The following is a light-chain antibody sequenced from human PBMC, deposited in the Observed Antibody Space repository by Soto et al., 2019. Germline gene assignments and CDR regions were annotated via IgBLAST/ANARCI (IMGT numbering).Light chain of an antibody. V-gene: IGLV2-14*01. J-gene: IGLJ2*01. CDR2: NVS. CDR3: SSYTTSSVV. Sequence: QSALTQPASVSCSPGQSITISCTGTSSDVGAYNYVSWYQQHPGKAPKLMISNVSNRPSGVSNRFSGSKSGNTASLTSSGLQAEDEADYYCSSYTTSSVVFGGRTRLTV. CDR1: SSDVGAYNY.